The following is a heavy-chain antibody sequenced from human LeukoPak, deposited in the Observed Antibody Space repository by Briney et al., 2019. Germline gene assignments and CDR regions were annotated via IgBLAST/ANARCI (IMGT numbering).Heavy chain of an antibody. CDR1: GFTFSAYD. CDR2: MNPTSGNT. CDR3: ARVSQTPAYYYTSGYYYHGY. Sequence: ASVKVSCKASGFTFSAYDINWVRQAPGQGLEWMGWMNPTSGNTGFAQKFQGRVTMTRGTSINTAYMELSNLRSEDTAVYYCARVSQTPAYYYTSGYYYHGYWGQGTRVTVSS. J-gene: IGHJ4*02. V-gene: IGHV1-8*01. D-gene: IGHD3-22*01.